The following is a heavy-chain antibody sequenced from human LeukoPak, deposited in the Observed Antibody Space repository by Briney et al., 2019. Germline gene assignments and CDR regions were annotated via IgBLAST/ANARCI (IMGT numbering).Heavy chain of an antibody. CDR1: GGSISSSNW. CDR2: IYHSGST. Sequence: SETLSLTCAVSGGSISSSNWWSWVRQPPGKGLEWIGEIYHSGSTNYNPSLKSRVTISVDKSKNQFSLKLSSVTAADTAVYYCARELVRDGKYYFDYWGQGTLVTVSS. CDR3: ARELVRDGKYYFDY. V-gene: IGHV4-4*02. D-gene: IGHD3-10*02. J-gene: IGHJ4*02.